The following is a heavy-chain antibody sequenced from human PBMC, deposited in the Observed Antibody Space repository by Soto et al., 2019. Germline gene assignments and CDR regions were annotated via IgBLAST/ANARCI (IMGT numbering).Heavy chain of an antibody. D-gene: IGHD5-18*01. CDR1: GLTFSNVW. CDR3: AITAMINRDSSTGFDY. J-gene: IGHJ4*02. V-gene: IGHV3-15*01. CDR2: IKSKSDGEPA. Sequence: EVQLVESGGGSVKPGGSLRLSCAASGLTFSNVWMTWVRQAPGKGLEWVGRIKSKSDGEPADVAAPVKARFTISRDDSKNTVFMEMNSLKSEDTALYYCAITAMINRDSSTGFDYWGRGTQVTVSS.